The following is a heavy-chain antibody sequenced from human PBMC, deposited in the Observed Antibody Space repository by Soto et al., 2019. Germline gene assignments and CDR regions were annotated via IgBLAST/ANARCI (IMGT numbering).Heavy chain of an antibody. CDR3: ARERAAEPFDY. V-gene: IGHV3-72*01. CDR1: GFMFSDYY. Sequence: EVQLVESGGGLVQPGGSLRLSCAASGFMFSDYYMDWVRQAPGKGLEWVGRSRDRANDHITEYAASVKGRFIISRDASKNSLFLQITSLRTEDTAVYFCARERAAEPFDYWGQGTLVTVSS. D-gene: IGHD6-13*01. J-gene: IGHJ4*02. CDR2: SRDRANDHIT.